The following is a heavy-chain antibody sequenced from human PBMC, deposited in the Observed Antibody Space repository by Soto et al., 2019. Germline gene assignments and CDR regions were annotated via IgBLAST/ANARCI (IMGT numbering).Heavy chain of an antibody. CDR2: INPSGGST. D-gene: IGHD2-2*01. Sequence: QVQLVQSGAEVKKPGASVKVSCKASGYTFTSYYMHWVRQAPGQGLEWMGIINPSGGSTSYAQKFLGRVTMTRETSTSTVYMELSSLRSEDTAVYYCAREYMAGTIVVVPAAMPHDAFDIWGQGTMVTVSS. J-gene: IGHJ3*02. V-gene: IGHV1-46*01. CDR1: GYTFTSYY. CDR3: AREYMAGTIVVVPAAMPHDAFDI.